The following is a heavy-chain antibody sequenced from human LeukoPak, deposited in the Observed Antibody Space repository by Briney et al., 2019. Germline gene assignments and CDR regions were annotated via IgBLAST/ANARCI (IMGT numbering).Heavy chain of an antibody. V-gene: IGHV4-31*03. Sequence: SQTLSLTCTVSGGSLSSGGYYWSWLRQHPGTGLEWIGYIYYSGSTYYNPSLKSRVTISVATSKNQFSLKLSSVTAADTAVYYCASYSSSWYWFDPWGQGTLVTVSS. J-gene: IGHJ5*02. CDR2: IYYSGST. D-gene: IGHD6-13*01. CDR1: GGSLSSGGYY. CDR3: ASYSSSWYWFDP.